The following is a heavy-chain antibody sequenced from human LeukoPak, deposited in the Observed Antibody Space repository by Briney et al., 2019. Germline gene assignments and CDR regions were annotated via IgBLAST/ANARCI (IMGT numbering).Heavy chain of an antibody. J-gene: IGHJ4*02. D-gene: IGHD6-13*01. CDR2: IYSGGST. CDR3: ARRLYSSSWSSFDY. Sequence: GGSLRLSCAASGFTVSSNYMSWVRQAPGRGLEWVSVIYSGGSTYYADSVKGRFTISRDNSKNTLYLQMNSLRAEDTAVYYCARRLYSSSWSSFDYWGQGTLVTVSS. V-gene: IGHV3-53*01. CDR1: GFTVSSNY.